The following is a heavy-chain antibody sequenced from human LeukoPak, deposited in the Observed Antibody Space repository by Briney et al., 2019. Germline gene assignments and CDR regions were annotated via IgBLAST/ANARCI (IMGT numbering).Heavy chain of an antibody. D-gene: IGHD4-17*01. J-gene: IGHJ4*02. V-gene: IGHV3-23*01. CDR2: ISGSGEST. CDR3: ARDYADYVRYFFFDY. CDR1: GFTFSNYA. Sequence: GGSLRLSCAASGFTFSNYAMSWVRQAPGKGLEWVSAISGSGESTYYTGSVRGRFTISRDNSKNTLYLQMNSLRAEDTAVYYCARDYADYVRYFFFDYWGQGTLVTVSS.